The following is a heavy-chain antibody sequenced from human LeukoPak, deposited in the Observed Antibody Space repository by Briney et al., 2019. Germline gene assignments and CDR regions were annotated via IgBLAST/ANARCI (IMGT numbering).Heavy chain of an antibody. Sequence: ASVKVSCKGYGYTFINHDIDWVRQAAGQGLEWMGWISAYNGNTNYAQKLQGRVTMTTDTSTSTAYMELRSLRSDDTAVYYCARDLEGDYLNWGQGTLVTVSS. CDR2: ISAYNGNT. J-gene: IGHJ4*02. V-gene: IGHV1-18*01. CDR1: GYTFINHD. CDR3: ARDLEGDYLN. D-gene: IGHD4-17*01.